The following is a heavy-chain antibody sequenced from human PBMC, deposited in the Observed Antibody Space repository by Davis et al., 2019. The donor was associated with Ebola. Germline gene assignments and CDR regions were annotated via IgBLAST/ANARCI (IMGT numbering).Heavy chain of an antibody. Sequence: GESLKISCAASGFTFSHYYMQWVRQAPGKGLVWVSRINTDGSSTTYADSVKVRFTISRDNAKNSLYLQMNSLRAEDTAVYYCARDLQLELPYYYYYYGMDVWGQGTTVTVSS. V-gene: IGHV3-74*01. D-gene: IGHD1-1*01. CDR2: INTDGSST. J-gene: IGHJ6*02. CDR1: GFTFSHYY. CDR3: ARDLQLELPYYYYYYGMDV.